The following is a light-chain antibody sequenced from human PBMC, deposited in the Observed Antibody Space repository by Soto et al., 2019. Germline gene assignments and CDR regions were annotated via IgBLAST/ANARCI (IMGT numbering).Light chain of an antibody. CDR1: QSVTTN. CDR2: AAS. CDR3: QQSYSTPYT. Sequence: EVVVTQSPATLSVSLGGRATLSCRASQSVTTNLAWYQQKPGQAPRLLIYAASTRATGVPARFSGSGSGTEFTLNITSLQSEDLATYYCQQSYSTPYTFGHGTKLDIK. J-gene: IGKJ2*01. V-gene: IGKV3-15*01.